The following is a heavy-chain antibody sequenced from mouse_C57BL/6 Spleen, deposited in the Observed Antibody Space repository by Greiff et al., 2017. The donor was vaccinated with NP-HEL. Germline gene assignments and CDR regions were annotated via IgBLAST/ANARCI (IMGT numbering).Heavy chain of an antibody. CDR1: GYSITSGYY. CDR2: ISYDGSN. J-gene: IGHJ3*01. CDR3: AREDRAWFAY. V-gene: IGHV3-6*01. Sequence: EVKLLESGPGLVKPSQSLSLTCSVTGYSITSGYYWNWIRQFPGNKLEWMGYISYDGSNNYNPSLKNRISITRDTSKNQFFLKLNSVTTEDTATYYCAREDRAWFAYWGQGTLVTVSA.